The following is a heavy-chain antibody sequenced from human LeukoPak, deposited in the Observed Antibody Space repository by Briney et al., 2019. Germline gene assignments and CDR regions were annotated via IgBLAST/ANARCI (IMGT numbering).Heavy chain of an antibody. Sequence: PGGSLRLSCGVSGFTFSDSAMNSVRQAPGKGLEWVSSISGYSTSAYYADSVKGRFTISRDNSKSTLYLQMNSLRAEDTAIYYCANSKTKVANFDYWGQGTLVTVSS. CDR3: ANSKTKVANFDY. CDR2: ISGYSTSA. CDR1: GFTFSDSA. D-gene: IGHD4-23*01. J-gene: IGHJ4*02. V-gene: IGHV3-23*01.